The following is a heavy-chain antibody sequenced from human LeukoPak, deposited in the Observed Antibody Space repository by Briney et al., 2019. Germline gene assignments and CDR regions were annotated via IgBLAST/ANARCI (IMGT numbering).Heavy chain of an antibody. J-gene: IGHJ4*02. Sequence: GGSLRLSCAASGFTFSSYWVHWVRQAPGKGLVWVSRINSDGSSTNYADSVKGRFTISRGNAENTLYLQMNSLRAEDTAVYYCARKAAGLTLDFWGQGTLVTASS. CDR1: GFTFSSYW. V-gene: IGHV3-74*01. CDR2: INSDGSST. CDR3: ARKAAGLTLDF. D-gene: IGHD6-13*01.